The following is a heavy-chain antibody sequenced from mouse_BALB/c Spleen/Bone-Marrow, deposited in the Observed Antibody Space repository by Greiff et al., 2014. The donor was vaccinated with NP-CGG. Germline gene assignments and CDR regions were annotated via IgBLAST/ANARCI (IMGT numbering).Heavy chain of an antibody. D-gene: IGHD1-1*01. CDR2: INPGSGGT. Sequence: QVQLQQSGAELVRPGTSVKVSCKASGYAFTNYLIEWVKQRPGQGLEWIGVINPGSGGTNYNEKFKGKATLTADKSSRTAYMQLSSLTSDDSAVYFCARRDYSYAYWGQGTLVTVSA. CDR1: GYAFTNYL. CDR3: ARRDYSYAY. V-gene: IGHV1-54*01. J-gene: IGHJ3*01.